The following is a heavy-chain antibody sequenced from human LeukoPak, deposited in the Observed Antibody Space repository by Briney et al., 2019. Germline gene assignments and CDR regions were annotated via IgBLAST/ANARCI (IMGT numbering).Heavy chain of an antibody. CDR3: ARSLNYYDTTGYPPLSETFDM. Sequence: SETLSLTCTVSGDSIYSSYYYWGWIRQPPGKGPEWIGSIYYTGTTYYNPSLKSRVTISADTSENHFSLRLSSVTAADTAVYYCARSLNYYDTTGYPPLSETFDMWGQETLVTVSP. CDR1: GDSIYSSYYY. J-gene: IGHJ3*02. D-gene: IGHD3-22*01. CDR2: IYYTGTT. V-gene: IGHV4-39*02.